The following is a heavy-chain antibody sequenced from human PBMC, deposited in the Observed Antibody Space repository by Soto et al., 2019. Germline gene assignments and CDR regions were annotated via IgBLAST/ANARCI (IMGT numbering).Heavy chain of an antibody. CDR3: VRQRGDY. CDR2: IYYSGST. D-gene: IGHD1-26*01. V-gene: IGHV4-39*01. Sequence: SETLSLTCTVSGGSISSSSYYWGWIRQPPGKGLEWIGSIYYSGSTYYNPSLKSRVTISADTSKNQFSLKLSSVTAADTAVYYCVRQRGDYWGQGTLVTVSS. CDR1: GGSISSSSYY. J-gene: IGHJ4*02.